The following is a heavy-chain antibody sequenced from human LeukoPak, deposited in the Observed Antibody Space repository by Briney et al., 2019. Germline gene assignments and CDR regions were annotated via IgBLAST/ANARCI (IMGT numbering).Heavy chain of an antibody. V-gene: IGHV1-69*13. CDR3: ASPYRTYYYGSGSFDY. Sequence: ASVKVSCKASGGTFSSYAISWVRQAPGQGLEWRGGIIPIFGTANYAQKFQGRVTITADEPTSTAYMELSSLRSEDTAVYYCASPYRTYYYGSGSFDYWGQGTLVTVSS. CDR2: IIPIFGTA. D-gene: IGHD3-10*01. CDR1: GGTFSSYA. J-gene: IGHJ4*02.